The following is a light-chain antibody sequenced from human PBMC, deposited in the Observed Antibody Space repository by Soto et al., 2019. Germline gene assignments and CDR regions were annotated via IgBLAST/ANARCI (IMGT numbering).Light chain of an antibody. CDR2: DAS. Sequence: DIQMTQSPSSLSAYVGDTVTITCQASQDINIYLNWYQQKPGKAPKLLIYDASNLETGVPSRFSGSGSGTDFLFTISSLQPEDVATYYCHQYDNIPETFGRGTKVDVK. CDR3: HQYDNIPET. V-gene: IGKV1-33*01. J-gene: IGKJ3*01. CDR1: QDINIY.